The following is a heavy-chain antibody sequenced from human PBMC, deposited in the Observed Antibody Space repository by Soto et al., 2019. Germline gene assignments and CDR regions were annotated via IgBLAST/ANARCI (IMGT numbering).Heavy chain of an antibody. CDR3: ARLRWETENNWFDP. V-gene: IGHV4-30-4*01. J-gene: IGHJ5*02. CDR1: GDSISSVDHY. Sequence: KPSETLSLTCTVSGDSISSVDHYWSWIRQPPGKGLEWMGYIYHSGSTHYNPSLNSRLTISIDTSTNRFSLNLTSVTAADTAVYFCARLRWETENNWFDPWGQGAQVTVSS. D-gene: IGHD1-26*01. CDR2: IYHSGST.